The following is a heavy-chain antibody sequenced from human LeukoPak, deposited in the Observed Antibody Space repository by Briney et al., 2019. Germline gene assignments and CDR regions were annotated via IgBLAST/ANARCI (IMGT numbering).Heavy chain of an antibody. J-gene: IGHJ4*02. V-gene: IGHV5-51*01. CDR1: GFAFSTYW. Sequence: GGSLRLSCTASGFAFSTYWIGWVRQMPGKGLEWMGIIYPGDSDTRYSPSFQGQVTISADKSISTAYLQWSSLKASDTAMYYCARHQVGGGDYWGQGTLVTVSS. D-gene: IGHD1-26*01. CDR2: IYPGDSDT. CDR3: ARHQVGGGDY.